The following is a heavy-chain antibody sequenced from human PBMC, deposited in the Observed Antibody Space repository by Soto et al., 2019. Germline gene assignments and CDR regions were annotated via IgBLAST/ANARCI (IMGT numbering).Heavy chain of an antibody. CDR2: INPNSGGT. CDR1: GYTFTGYY. J-gene: IGHJ6*02. D-gene: IGHD2-8*01. Sequence: GASVKVSCKASGYTFTGYYMHWVRQAPGQGLEWMGWINPNSGGTNYAQKFQGWVTMTRDTSISTAYMELSRLRSDDTAVYYCARDPGYCTNGVCKDYYYYGMDVWGQGTTVTVSS. V-gene: IGHV1-2*04. CDR3: ARDPGYCTNGVCKDYYYYGMDV.